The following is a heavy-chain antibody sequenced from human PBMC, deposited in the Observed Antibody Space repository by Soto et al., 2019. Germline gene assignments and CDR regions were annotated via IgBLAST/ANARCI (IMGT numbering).Heavy chain of an antibody. CDR2: IFHSGSS. D-gene: IGHD3-10*02. CDR1: NDSIRSDNW. CDR3: ARRLFVRGTLGYYDY. J-gene: IGHJ4*02. Sequence: SETLSLTCSVSNDSIRSDNWWSWVRQPPGKGLEWIGEIFHSGSSNNNPSLKSRVTLSVDKTKNEFSLKLNSVTAADTAVYYCARRLFVRGTLGYYDYWGQGXLVTVYS. V-gene: IGHV4-4*02.